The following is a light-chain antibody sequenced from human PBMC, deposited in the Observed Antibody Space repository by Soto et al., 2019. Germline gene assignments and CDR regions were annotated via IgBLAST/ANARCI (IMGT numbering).Light chain of an antibody. V-gene: IGKV1-9*01. CDR1: KGITNN. CDR2: HAS. J-gene: IGKJ3*01. CDR3: QQLYSYPFT. Sequence: DIQLTQSPSFLSASVGDRVTITSRASKGITNNFAWYQQKPGKAPTLLIYHASTLQSGVPSRFSGSQSGTEFTLTISSLQPEDFATYYCQQLYSYPFTFGPGTKVDVK.